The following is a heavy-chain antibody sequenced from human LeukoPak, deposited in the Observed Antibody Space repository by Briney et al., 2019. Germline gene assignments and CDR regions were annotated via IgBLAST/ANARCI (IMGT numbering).Heavy chain of an antibody. CDR1: GGSISSYY. Sequence: SETLSLTCTVSGGSISSYYWSWIRQPPGKGLEWIGYIYYSGSTNYNPSLKSRVTISVDTSKNQFSLKLGSVTAADTAVYYCARALDSSSWYSDAFDIWGQGTMVTVSS. D-gene: IGHD6-13*01. CDR2: IYYSGST. CDR3: ARALDSSSWYSDAFDI. V-gene: IGHV4-59*01. J-gene: IGHJ3*02.